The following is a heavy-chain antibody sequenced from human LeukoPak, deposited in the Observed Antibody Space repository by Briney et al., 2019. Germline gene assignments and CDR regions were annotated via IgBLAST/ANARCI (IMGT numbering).Heavy chain of an antibody. CDR2: ISSSSSYI. CDR3: AREDSYYYDSSGCPPDY. CDR1: GFTFSSYS. J-gene: IGHJ4*02. V-gene: IGHV3-21*01. D-gene: IGHD3-22*01. Sequence: GGSLRLSCAASGFTFSSYSMNWVRQAPGKGLEWVSSISSSSSYINYADSVKGRFTISRDNAKNSLYLQMNSLRAEDTAVYYCAREDSYYYDSSGCPPDYWGQGTLVTVSS.